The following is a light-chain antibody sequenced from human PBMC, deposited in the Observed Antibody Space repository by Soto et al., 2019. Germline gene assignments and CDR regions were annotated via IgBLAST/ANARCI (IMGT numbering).Light chain of an antibody. V-gene: IGKV3-20*01. CDR3: QQCATAPLT. J-gene: IGKJ1*01. CDR1: QSVPRNF. CDR2: DAS. Sequence: EIVLTQSPGTLSLFPGERATLSCRASQSVPRNFLAWYQHKPGKAPRLLIDDASNRATGIPDRFSGSGSGKDFTLTISSLEPEDSAVYYCQQCATAPLTFGQGTKVEIK.